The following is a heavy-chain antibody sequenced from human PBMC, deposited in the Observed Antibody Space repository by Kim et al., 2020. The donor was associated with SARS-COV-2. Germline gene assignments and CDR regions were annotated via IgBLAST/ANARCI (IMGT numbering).Heavy chain of an antibody. CDR1: GYSFTSYW. V-gene: IGHV5-51*01. J-gene: IGHJ6*02. CDR2: IYPGDSDT. CDR3: ARHYSSGWYGRRFSGYYGMDV. Sequence: GESLKISCKGSGYSFTSYWIGWVRQMPGKGLEWMGIIYPGDSDTRYSPSFQGQVTISADKSISTAYLQWSSLKASDTAMYYCARHYSSGWYGRRFSGYYGMDVWGQGTTVTVSS. D-gene: IGHD6-19*01.